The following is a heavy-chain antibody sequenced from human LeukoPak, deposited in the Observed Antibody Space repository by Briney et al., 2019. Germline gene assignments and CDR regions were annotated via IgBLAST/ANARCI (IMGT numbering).Heavy chain of an antibody. CDR1: GYTLTELS. J-gene: IGHJ5*02. CDR3: ATSDGSGSYSYNWFDP. CDR2: FDPEDGET. V-gene: IGHV1-24*01. D-gene: IGHD1-26*01. Sequence: GASVKVSCKVSGYTLTELSTHWVRQAPGKGLEWMGGFDPEDGETIYAQKFQGRVTMTEDTSTDTAYMELSSLRSEDTAVYYCATSDGSGSYSYNWFDPWGQGTLVTVSS.